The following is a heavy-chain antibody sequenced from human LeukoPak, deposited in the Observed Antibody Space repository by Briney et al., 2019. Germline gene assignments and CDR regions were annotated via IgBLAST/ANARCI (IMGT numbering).Heavy chain of an antibody. V-gene: IGHV3-30*02. D-gene: IGHD4-23*01. J-gene: IGHJ4*02. CDR3: AKPRYGGNDLVDY. Sequence: GGSLRLSCAASGFTFSTYGMHWVRQAPGKGLEWVAFRRYDGNNKYYADSVKGRFTISRDNSKNTLYLQMNSLRAEDTAVYYCAKPRYGGNDLVDYWGQGTLVTVSS. CDR1: GFTFSTYG. CDR2: RRYDGNNK.